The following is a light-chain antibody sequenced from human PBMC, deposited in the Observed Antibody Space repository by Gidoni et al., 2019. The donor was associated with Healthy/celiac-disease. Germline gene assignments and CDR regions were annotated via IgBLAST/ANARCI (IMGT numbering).Light chain of an antibody. V-gene: IGKV1-39*01. Sequence: DIQMTQSPSSLSASVGDRVTITCRASQSISSYLNWYQKPGKAPKLLIYAASSLQSGVPSRFSGSGSGTDFTLIIYSLQPEDFATYYCQQSYSTLRTFGQGTKVEIK. J-gene: IGKJ1*01. CDR2: AAS. CDR1: QSISSY. CDR3: QQSYSTLRT.